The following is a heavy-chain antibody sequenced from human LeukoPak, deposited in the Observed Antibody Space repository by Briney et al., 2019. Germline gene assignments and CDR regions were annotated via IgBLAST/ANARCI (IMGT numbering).Heavy chain of an antibody. CDR2: IRSKAYGGTT. V-gene: IGHV3-49*03. CDR3: TRDGVQDQDIVVVPAASWSDY. D-gene: IGHD2-2*01. Sequence: GGSLRLSCTASGFTFGDYAMSWFRQAPGKGLEWVGFIRSKAYGGTTEYAASVKGRFTISRDDSKIIAYLKMNSLKTEDTAVYYCTRDGVQDQDIVVVPAASWSDYWGQGTLVTVSS. CDR1: GFTFGDYA. J-gene: IGHJ4*02.